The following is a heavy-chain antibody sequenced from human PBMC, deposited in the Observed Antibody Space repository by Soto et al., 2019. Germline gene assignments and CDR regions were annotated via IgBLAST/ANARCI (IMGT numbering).Heavy chain of an antibody. CDR1: GYIFTGYY. Sequence: QVQLVQSGAEVKKPGASVKVSCKASGYIFTGYYMHWVRQAPGQGLEWMGWINPNSGGTNYAQKFQGRVTMTRDTSISTVYMELSSLKSDDTAVYYCATPGGADSGGYYYFDYWGQGTLVTVSS. J-gene: IGHJ4*02. CDR3: ATPGGADSGGYYYFDY. D-gene: IGHD3-22*01. CDR2: INPNSGGT. V-gene: IGHV1-2*02.